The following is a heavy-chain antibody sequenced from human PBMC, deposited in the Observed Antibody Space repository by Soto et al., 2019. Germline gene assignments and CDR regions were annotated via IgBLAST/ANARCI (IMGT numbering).Heavy chain of an antibody. J-gene: IGHJ4*02. CDR3: ARAADSVAPNDY. Sequence: ASVKVSCKASGVTFSSYAISWVRQAPGQGLEWMGGIIPIFGTANYAQKFQGRVTITADESTSTAYMELSSLRSEDTAVYYCARAADSVAPNDYWGQGTLVTVSS. V-gene: IGHV1-69*13. D-gene: IGHD2-15*01. CDR1: GVTFSSYA. CDR2: IIPIFGTA.